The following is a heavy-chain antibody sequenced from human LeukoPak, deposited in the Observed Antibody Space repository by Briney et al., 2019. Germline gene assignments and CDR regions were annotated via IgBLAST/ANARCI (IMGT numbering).Heavy chain of an antibody. D-gene: IGHD3-22*01. V-gene: IGHV3-21*01. CDR1: GFTFSSYS. Sequence: GGSLRLSCAASGFTFSSYSMNWVRQAPGKGLEWVSSITRSSIYIYYADSVKGRFTISRDNAKNSLYLQMDSLRAEDTAVYYCARVRYDGSGYYSIYDYWGQGTLVTVSS. J-gene: IGHJ4*02. CDR3: ARVRYDGSGYYSIYDY. CDR2: ITRSSIYI.